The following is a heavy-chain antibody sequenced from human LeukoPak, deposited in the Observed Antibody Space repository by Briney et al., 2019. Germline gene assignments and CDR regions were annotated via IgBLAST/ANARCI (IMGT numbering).Heavy chain of an antibody. Sequence: SETLSLTCTVSGDFMSIYFWTWVRQFPGKGLEWVGYIYQTTTTYNPSLKGRATISAHMSQNQLSLKVTSVAAADTAVYYCARNFPGRTEDVWGKGTTVIVSS. CDR1: GDFMSIYF. J-gene: IGHJ6*04. D-gene: IGHD1-14*01. CDR2: IYQTTT. V-gene: IGHV4-59*01. CDR3: ARNFPGRTEDV.